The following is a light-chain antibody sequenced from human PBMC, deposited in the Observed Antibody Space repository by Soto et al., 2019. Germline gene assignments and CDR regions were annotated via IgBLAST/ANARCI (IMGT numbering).Light chain of an antibody. Sequence: EIVLTQSPATLSLSPGERATLSCRASQSVSSYLAWYQQKPGQAPRLLIYDASNRATGIPARFSGGGSGTDFTVTFSSLEPEDFAVFYCQQRFNWPRFTFGQGTKLEIK. CDR3: QQRFNWPRFT. J-gene: IGKJ2*01. CDR1: QSVSSY. CDR2: DAS. V-gene: IGKV3-11*01.